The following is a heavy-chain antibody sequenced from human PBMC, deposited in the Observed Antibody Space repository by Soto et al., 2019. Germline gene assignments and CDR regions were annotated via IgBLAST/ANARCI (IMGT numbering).Heavy chain of an antibody. J-gene: IGHJ4*02. CDR1: GFTFSSYA. Sequence: QVQLVESGGGVVQPGRSLRLSCAASGFTFSSYAMHWVRQAPGKGLEWVAVISYDGSNKYYADSVKGRFTISRDNSKNTLYLQMNSLRAEDTAVYYCARVPYSGSYFDYWGQGTLVTVSS. CDR3: ARVPYSGSYFDY. V-gene: IGHV3-30-3*01. D-gene: IGHD1-26*01. CDR2: ISYDGSNK.